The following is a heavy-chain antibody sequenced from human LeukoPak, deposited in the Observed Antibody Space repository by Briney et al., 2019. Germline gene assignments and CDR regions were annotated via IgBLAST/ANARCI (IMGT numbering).Heavy chain of an antibody. V-gene: IGHV1-46*01. J-gene: IGHJ6*03. D-gene: IGHD1-26*01. CDR2: INPSGGST. Sequence: ASVKVSCKASGYTFTSYYMHWVRQAPGQGLEWMGIINPSGGSTSYAQKFQGRVTMTRDMSTSTVYMELSSLRSEDTAVYYCARDLSALVGGDSQLSHYYYYMDVWGKGTTVTVSS. CDR1: GYTFTSYY. CDR3: ARDLSALVGGDSQLSHYYYYMDV.